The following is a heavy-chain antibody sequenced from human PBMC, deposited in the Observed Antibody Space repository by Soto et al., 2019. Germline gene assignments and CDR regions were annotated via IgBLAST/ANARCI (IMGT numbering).Heavy chain of an antibody. D-gene: IGHD2-2*01. CDR3: ARGGYCISTSCYGPFYYGMDV. CDR2: ISAYNGNT. Sequence: QVQLVQSGAEVKKPGASVKVSCKASGYTFTSYGISWVRQAPGQGLEWMGWISAYNGNTIYAQKLQGRVTMTTDTSTSTAYRELRGLGSDDTDVYYCARGGYCISTSCYGPFYYGMDVWGQGTTVTVSS. J-gene: IGHJ6*02. CDR1: GYTFTSYG. V-gene: IGHV1-18*01.